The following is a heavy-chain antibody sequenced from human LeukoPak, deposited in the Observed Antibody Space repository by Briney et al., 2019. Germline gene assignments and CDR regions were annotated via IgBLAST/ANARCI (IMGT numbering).Heavy chain of an antibody. Sequence: GGSLRLSCAASGFTVSSNYMSWVRQAPGKGLEWVSDIYSGGSTYYADSVKGRFTISRDNSKNTLYLQMNSLRAEDTAVYYCASSRDLPCSGGSCYSDDAFDIWGQGTMVTVSS. CDR1: GFTVSSNY. J-gene: IGHJ3*02. V-gene: IGHV3-53*01. CDR3: ASSRDLPCSGGSCYSDDAFDI. CDR2: IYSGGST. D-gene: IGHD2-15*01.